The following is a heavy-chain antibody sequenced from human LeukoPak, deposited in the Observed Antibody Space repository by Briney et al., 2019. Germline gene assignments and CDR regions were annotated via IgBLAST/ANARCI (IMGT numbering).Heavy chain of an antibody. J-gene: IGHJ4*02. CDR3: AGRNSSSWYGLDY. D-gene: IGHD6-13*01. V-gene: IGHV4-59*12. Sequence: PSETLSLTCTVSSGSISSYYWSWIRQSPGKGLEWIGFIYYTGSTNYNPSLKSRVTMSVDTSKNQFSLKLSSVTAADTAVYYCAGRNSSSWYGLDYWGQGTLVTVSS. CDR2: IYYTGST. CDR1: SGSISSYY.